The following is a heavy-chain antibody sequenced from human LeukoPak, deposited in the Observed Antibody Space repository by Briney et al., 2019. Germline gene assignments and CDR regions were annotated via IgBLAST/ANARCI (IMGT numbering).Heavy chain of an antibody. CDR2: IYPSGST. D-gene: IGHD5-12*01. V-gene: IGHV4-59*01. CDR3: ARGNSGYDYAFDI. CDR1: GGSISSYH. Sequence: SETLSLTCTVSGGSISSYHWSWLRQPPGKRLQWIGSIYPSGSTNYNPSLKSRVTISLDTSKNQFSLRVSSVTSADTAVYYCARGNSGYDYAFDIWGQGTMVTVSS. J-gene: IGHJ3*02.